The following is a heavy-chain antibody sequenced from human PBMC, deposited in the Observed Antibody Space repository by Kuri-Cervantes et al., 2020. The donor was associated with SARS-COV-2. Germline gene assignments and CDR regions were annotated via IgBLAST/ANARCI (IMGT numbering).Heavy chain of an antibody. V-gene: IGHV3-21*01. Sequence: GESLKISCAASGFTSSSDSMNWVPQVPGKGLEWVSSISSSSSYIYYAASVKGRFNISRDNAKDYLNLQMDSQGPEDTAVYYCARDGKYCTSIHCLGDTFDIWGPGTMVTVSS. CDR1: GFTSSSDS. D-gene: IGHD2/OR15-2a*01. J-gene: IGHJ3*02. CDR3: ARDGKYCTSIHCLGDTFDI. CDR2: ISSSSSYI.